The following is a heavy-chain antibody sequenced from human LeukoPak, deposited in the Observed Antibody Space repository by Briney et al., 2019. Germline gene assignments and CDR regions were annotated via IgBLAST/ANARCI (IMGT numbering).Heavy chain of an antibody. CDR2: ISYSGNNI. CDR3: AKDYYYGSGSYVLDY. V-gene: IGHV3-30*18. Sequence: PGGSLRLSCAASGFTFSSYGMHWVRQAPGKGLEWVAVISYSGNNIYYADSVKGRFTISRDNSKNTLYLQMNSLRAEDTAVYYCAKDYYYGSGSYVLDYWAREPRSPSPQ. J-gene: IGHJ4*02. CDR1: GFTFSSYG. D-gene: IGHD3-10*01.